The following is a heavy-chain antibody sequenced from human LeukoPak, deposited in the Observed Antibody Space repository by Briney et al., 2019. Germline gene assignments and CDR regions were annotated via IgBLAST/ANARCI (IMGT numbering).Heavy chain of an antibody. CDR1: GFTFSSYA. J-gene: IGHJ4*02. D-gene: IGHD5-12*01. CDR2: ISGSGGST. V-gene: IGHV3-23*01. CDR3: VKADSGYDLLFDY. Sequence: GGSLRLSCAASGFTFSSYAMNWGRQAPGKRLEWVSGISGSGGSTYYADSVKGRFTISRDNSKNTLYLQMNSLRAEDTAVYYCVKADSGYDLLFDYWGQGTLVTVSS.